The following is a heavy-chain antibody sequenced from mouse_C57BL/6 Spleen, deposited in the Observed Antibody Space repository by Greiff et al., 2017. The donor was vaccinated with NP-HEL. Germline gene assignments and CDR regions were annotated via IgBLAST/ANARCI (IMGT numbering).Heavy chain of an antibody. Sequence: VQLQQSGAELVKPGASVKISCKASGYAFSSYWMNWVKQRPGKGLEWIGQISPGDGDNNYNGTFKGKATLTADKSSSTAYMQLSSLTSEDSAVYFCARNYGSSPAWFAYWGQGTLVTVSA. CDR1: GYAFSSYW. CDR2: ISPGDGDN. J-gene: IGHJ3*01. D-gene: IGHD1-1*01. CDR3: ARNYGSSPAWFAY. V-gene: IGHV1-80*01.